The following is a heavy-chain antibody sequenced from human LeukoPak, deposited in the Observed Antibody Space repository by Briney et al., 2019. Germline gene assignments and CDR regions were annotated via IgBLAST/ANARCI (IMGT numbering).Heavy chain of an antibody. Sequence: GGSLRLSCAASGFTFSSYGMHWVRQAPGKGLEWVAVISYDGSNKYYADSVKGRFTISRDNSKNTLYLQMNSLRVEDTAVYYCAKGGTQVVATATDYDYWGQGTRVTVSS. D-gene: IGHD2-2*01. CDR3: AKGGTQVVATATDYDY. V-gene: IGHV3-30*18. CDR1: GFTFSSYG. CDR2: ISYDGSNK. J-gene: IGHJ4*02.